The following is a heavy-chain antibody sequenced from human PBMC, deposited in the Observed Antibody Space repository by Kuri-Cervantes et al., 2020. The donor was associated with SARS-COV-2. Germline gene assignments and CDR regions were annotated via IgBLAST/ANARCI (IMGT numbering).Heavy chain of an antibody. V-gene: IGHV3-13*01. CDR2: IGTAGDT. D-gene: IGHD3-3*01. CDR1: GFTFSSYD. J-gene: IGHJ4*02. CDR3: ARDHNDFWSGYYPLDY. Sequence: GESLKISCAACGFTFSSYDMHWVRQATGKGLEWVSAIGTAGDTYYPGSVKGRFTISRDNAKNSLYLQMNSLRAEDTAVYYCARDHNDFWSGYYPLDYWGQGTLVTVSS.